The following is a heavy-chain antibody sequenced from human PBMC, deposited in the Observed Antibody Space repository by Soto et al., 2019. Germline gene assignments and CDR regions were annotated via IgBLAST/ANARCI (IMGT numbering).Heavy chain of an antibody. D-gene: IGHD1-26*01. V-gene: IGHV4-34*01. CDR2: INHSGST. CDR3: ARLRSLLYLAPTTYVMAV. Sequence: SETLSLTCAVYGGSCSGYYCSWILQPPGKGLEWIGEINHSGSTNYNPSLKSRVTISVDTSKNQFSLKLSSVTAADTAVYYCARLRSLLYLAPTTYVMAVCGQGATVIAS. J-gene: IGHJ6*02. CDR1: GGSCSGYY.